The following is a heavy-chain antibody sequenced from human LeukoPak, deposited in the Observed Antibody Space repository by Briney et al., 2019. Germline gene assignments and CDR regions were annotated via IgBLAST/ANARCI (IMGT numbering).Heavy chain of an antibody. Sequence: SVKVSCKASGGTFSDSAISWVRQAPGQGLEWMGGIIPRFTPNYAQPFQDRVTITTDEATTTAYLELTSLRSDDTAVYYCAGLGYSGYGPRSRFDYWGQGTLITVST. V-gene: IGHV1-69*05. J-gene: IGHJ4*02. CDR1: GGTFSDSA. D-gene: IGHD5-12*01. CDR2: IIPRFTP. CDR3: AGLGYSGYGPRSRFDY.